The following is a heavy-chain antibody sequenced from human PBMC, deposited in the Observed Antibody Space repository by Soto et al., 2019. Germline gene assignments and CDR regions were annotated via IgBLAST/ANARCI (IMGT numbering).Heavy chain of an antibody. CDR1: GYTLTELS. Sequence: ASVKVSCKVSGYTLTELSMHWVRQAPGKGLEWMGGFDPEDGETIYAQKFQGRVTMTEDTSTDTAYMELSSLRSEDTAVYYCATDPRIAAVSHVWGQGTTVTVSS. D-gene: IGHD6-13*01. CDR2: FDPEDGET. V-gene: IGHV1-24*01. J-gene: IGHJ6*02. CDR3: ATDPRIAAVSHV.